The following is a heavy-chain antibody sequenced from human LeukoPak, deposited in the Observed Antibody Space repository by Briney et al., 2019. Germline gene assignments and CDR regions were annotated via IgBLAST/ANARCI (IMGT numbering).Heavy chain of an antibody. J-gene: IGHJ4*02. Sequence: GGSLRLSCVASGFTFGKYWMSWVRQAPGKGLEWVANIKLDGSEKNYVDSVKGRFTISRDNTKDSLYLQMNSLRVEDTAVFYCARDQYDTWSRRGNFDSWGQGTLVIVSS. V-gene: IGHV3-7*03. CDR2: IKLDGSEK. CDR3: ARDQYDTWSRRGNFDS. D-gene: IGHD3-3*01. CDR1: GFTFGKYW.